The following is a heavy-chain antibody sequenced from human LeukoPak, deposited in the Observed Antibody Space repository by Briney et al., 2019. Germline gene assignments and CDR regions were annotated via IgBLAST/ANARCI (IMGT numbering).Heavy chain of an antibody. CDR3: ARRWNYGRNYYIDV. V-gene: IGHV4-34*01. J-gene: IGHJ6*03. CDR1: GGSFSNYY. D-gene: IGHD1-7*01. Sequence: SETLSLTCAVYGGSFSNYYWSWIRQTPGKGMKWIGEINDSGRINYNPSLMSRVTVSVDTSKNQFSLRLTSVTATDTAVYYCARRWNYGRNYYIDVWGKGATVSVSS. CDR2: INDSGRI.